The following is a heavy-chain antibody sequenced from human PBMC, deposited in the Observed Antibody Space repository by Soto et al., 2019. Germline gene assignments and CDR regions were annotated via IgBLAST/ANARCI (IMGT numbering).Heavy chain of an antibody. D-gene: IGHD6-13*01. V-gene: IGHV4-34*01. Sequence: QVQLQQWGAGLLKPSETLSLTCAVYGGPFSGYYWTWFRQPPGKGLEWIGEINHSGSTNYNPSLKSRVTISVDTSKNQFSLKLSSVTAADTAVYYCARDGYSSSWYRVHYFDYWGQGTLVTVSS. CDR2: INHSGST. CDR3: ARDGYSSSWYRVHYFDY. CDR1: GGPFSGYY. J-gene: IGHJ4*02.